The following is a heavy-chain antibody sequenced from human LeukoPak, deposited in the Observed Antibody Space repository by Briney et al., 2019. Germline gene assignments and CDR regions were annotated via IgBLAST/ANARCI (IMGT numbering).Heavy chain of an antibody. CDR2: VYYTGST. D-gene: IGHD1-1*01. CDR3: ARHRASDEHGTNWEYYFDY. Sequence: PSETLSLTCTVSGGSLNTYRRSWIRQTPAKGLEWIGYVYYTGSTNYNPSLESRVTMSLQRSNNQFSLRLKSMTAADTAVYYCARHRASDEHGTNWEYYFDYWGQGTLVTVSA. V-gene: IGHV4-59*01. J-gene: IGHJ4*02. CDR1: GGSLNTYR.